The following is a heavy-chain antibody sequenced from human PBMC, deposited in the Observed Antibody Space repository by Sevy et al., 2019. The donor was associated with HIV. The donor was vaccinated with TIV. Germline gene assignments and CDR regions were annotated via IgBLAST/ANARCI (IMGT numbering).Heavy chain of an antibody. CDR2: ISPSGNT. CDR1: GFTLSSYD. D-gene: IGHD2-21*01. Sequence: GGSLRLSCAASGFTLSSYDMHWVRQTTGKGLEWVSFISPSGNTFYSGSVKDRFTISRDSVTSSLYLQMNSLRAGDTALYFCARADASRTHSEYWGQGTLVTVSS. J-gene: IGHJ1*01. CDR3: ARADASRTHSEY. V-gene: IGHV3-13*01.